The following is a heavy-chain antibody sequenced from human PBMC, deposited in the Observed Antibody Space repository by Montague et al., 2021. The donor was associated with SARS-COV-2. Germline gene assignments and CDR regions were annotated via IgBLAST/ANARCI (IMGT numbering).Heavy chain of an antibody. CDR2: IHDSGST. J-gene: IGHJ6*02. Sequence: SETLSLTCMVSGASIRSYSWSWIRRPPGKGLEWIGYIHDSGSTKYNPSLESRVTISVDTPKNQISLRLTSVSAADTAVYYCARHRCSDTNCYSTYYYYGMDVWGQGTTVTVSS. D-gene: IGHD2-2*01. V-gene: IGHV4-59*08. CDR3: ARHRCSDTNCYSTYYYYGMDV. CDR1: GASIRSYS.